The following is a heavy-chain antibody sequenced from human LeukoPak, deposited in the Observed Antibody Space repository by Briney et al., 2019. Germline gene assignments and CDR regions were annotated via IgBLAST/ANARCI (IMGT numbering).Heavy chain of an antibody. CDR2: ISSSSSYI. CDR3: ASPPSMAAAEGYFDL. V-gene: IGHV3-21*01. J-gene: IGHJ2*01. Sequence: TGGSLRLSCAASGFTFSSYSMNWVRQAPGKGLEWVSSISSSSSYIYYADSVKGRFTISRDNAKNSLYLQMNSLRAEDTAVYYCASPPSMAAAEGYFDLWGRGTLVTVSS. CDR1: GFTFSSYS. D-gene: IGHD6-13*01.